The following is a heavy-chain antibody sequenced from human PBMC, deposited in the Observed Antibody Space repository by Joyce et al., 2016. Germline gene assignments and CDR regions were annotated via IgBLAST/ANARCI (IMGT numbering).Heavy chain of an antibody. J-gene: IGHJ6*02. CDR2: ISGTSYYI. CDR3: ARGGISYYYAMDV. Sequence: QLVESGGGVVKPGGSLRLSCEASGSTFRSSSMSWFRQAPGKGVEWVAAISGTSYYIFHAETVRGRFTVSRDNAKKTLYLQMNSLRAEDSAVFYCARGGISYYYAMDVWGQGTTVTVSS. D-gene: IGHD3-16*01. V-gene: IGHV3-21*01. CDR1: GSTFRSSS.